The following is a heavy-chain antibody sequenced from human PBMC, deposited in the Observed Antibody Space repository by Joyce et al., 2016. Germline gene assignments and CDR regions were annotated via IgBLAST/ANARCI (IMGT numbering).Heavy chain of an antibody. D-gene: IGHD2-2*01. CDR2: IYYSATT. Sequence: HVQLQESGPGLVKPSEPLSLTCTVSGGSISSYYWSWIRQPPGKGLEWFGDIYYSATTNYNPPLKSRVTISVDTSKTQFSLRLSSVTAADTAVYYCARTGYCSSTNCLKRTFDYWGQGTLVTVSS. CDR3: ARTGYCSSTNCLKRTFDY. CDR1: GGSISSYY. V-gene: IGHV4-59*01. J-gene: IGHJ4*02.